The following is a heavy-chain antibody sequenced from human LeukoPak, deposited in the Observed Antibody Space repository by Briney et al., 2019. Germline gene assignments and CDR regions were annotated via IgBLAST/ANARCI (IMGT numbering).Heavy chain of an antibody. CDR2: ISYDGST. D-gene: IGHD3-10*01. Sequence: PGGSLRLSCAASGFTFSSYGMHWVRQAPGKGLEWVAVISYDGSTYADSVKGRFTISRDNSKNTLYLQMNSLRAEDTAVYYCAKGIGELRMGNYYYYGMDVWGQGTTVTVSS. J-gene: IGHJ6*02. CDR3: AKGIGELRMGNYYYYGMDV. CDR1: GFTFSSYG. V-gene: IGHV3-30*18.